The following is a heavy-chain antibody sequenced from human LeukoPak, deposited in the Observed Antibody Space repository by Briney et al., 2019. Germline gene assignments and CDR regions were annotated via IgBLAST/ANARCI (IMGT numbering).Heavy chain of an antibody. CDR3: AKAPVTTCSGAYCYPFDY. CDR2: ISVSGNT. D-gene: IGHD2-21*01. Sequence: GGSLRLSCAASGFTLSSYAMSWVRQAPGKGLEWVSAISVSGNTYHADSVKGRFTISRGSSKNTLYLQMNRLRAEDAAVYYCAKAPVTTCSGAYCYPFDYWGQGTLVTVSS. V-gene: IGHV3-23*01. J-gene: IGHJ4*02. CDR1: GFTLSSYA.